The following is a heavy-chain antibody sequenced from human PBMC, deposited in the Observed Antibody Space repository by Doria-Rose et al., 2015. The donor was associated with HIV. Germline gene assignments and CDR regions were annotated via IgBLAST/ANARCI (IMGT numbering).Heavy chain of an antibody. CDR1: GGSFSGYY. CDR3: ARGLLRGGWNDVDYYYGMDV. Sequence: QVQLQESGPGLVKPSETLSLTCAVFGGSFSGYYWSWIRQPPGKGLEWIGGIHHSGRTNYKTSLKSRVTISLDTSKNLFSLKLSSVTAADTAVYYCARGLLRGGWNDVDYYYGMDVWGQGTTVTVSS. V-gene: IGHV4-34*01. J-gene: IGHJ6*02. CDR2: IHHSGRT. D-gene: IGHD1-1*01.